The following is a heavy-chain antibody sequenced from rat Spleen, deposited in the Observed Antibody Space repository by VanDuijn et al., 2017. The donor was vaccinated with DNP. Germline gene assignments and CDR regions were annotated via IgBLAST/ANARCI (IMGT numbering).Heavy chain of an antibody. CDR1: GFTFSNYW. Sequence: EVQLVETGGGLVQPGRSLKLSCVASGFTFSNYWMTWIRQVPGKGLEWVASITSSGGSTYYPDSVKGRFTISRDNAKSTLYLQMNSLRSEDTATYYCARGSGTYYWYFDFWGPGTMVTVSS. D-gene: IGHD5-1*01. V-gene: IGHV5-31*01. J-gene: IGHJ1*01. CDR2: ITSSGGST. CDR3: ARGSGTYYWYFDF.